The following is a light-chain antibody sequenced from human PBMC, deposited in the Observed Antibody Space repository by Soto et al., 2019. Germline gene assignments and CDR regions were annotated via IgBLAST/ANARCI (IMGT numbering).Light chain of an antibody. Sequence: EIVLTQSPGTPSLSPGERATLSCRASQSASSTYLAWYQQKPGQAPRLLIYGASSRATGIPDRFSGGGSGTDFSLTISRVEPEDFAVYYCQQCGSSPWTFGQGTKVEIK. CDR3: QQCGSSPWT. J-gene: IGKJ1*01. CDR1: QSASSTY. V-gene: IGKV3-20*01. CDR2: GAS.